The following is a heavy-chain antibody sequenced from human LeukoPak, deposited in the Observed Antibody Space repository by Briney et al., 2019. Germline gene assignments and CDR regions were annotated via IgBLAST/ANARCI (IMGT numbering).Heavy chain of an antibody. D-gene: IGHD1-14*01. CDR2: IYYSGST. CDR3: ARSMYKRDAFDI. V-gene: IGHV4-59*01. Sequence: ETLSLTCTVSGGSISSYYWSWIRQPPGKGLEWVGYIYYSGSTNYNPSLKRRVTISVDASMNQFSLKLSSVSAADTAVYYCARSMYKRDAFDIWGQGTMVTVSS. J-gene: IGHJ3*02. CDR1: GGSISSYY.